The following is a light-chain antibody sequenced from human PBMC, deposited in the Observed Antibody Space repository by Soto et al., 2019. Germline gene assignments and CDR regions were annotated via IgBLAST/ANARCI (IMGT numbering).Light chain of an antibody. J-gene: IGLJ2*01. Sequence: QSVLTQPASVSGSPGQSITISCTGTSSDVGGYNFVSWYQQHPGKAPKVMIYDVSNRPSGVSNRFSGSKSGNTASLTISGLQAEDEADYYCSSYTSGTTLVIFGGGTKVTVL. V-gene: IGLV2-14*01. CDR2: DVS. CDR3: SSYTSGTTLVI. CDR1: SSDVGGYNF.